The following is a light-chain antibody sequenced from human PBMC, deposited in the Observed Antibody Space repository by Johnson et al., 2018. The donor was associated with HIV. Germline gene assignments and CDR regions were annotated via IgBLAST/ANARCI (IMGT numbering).Light chain of an antibody. V-gene: IGLV1-51*01. Sequence: QSVLTQPPSVSAAPGQKVSISCSGSSSNIGNNYVSWYHHLPRTAPKLLIYENNKRPSGIPDRFSGSKSGATATLGITGLKTGDEADYYCGIWDASLSPLYVFGTGTTITVL. CDR3: GIWDASLSPLYV. CDR1: SSNIGNNY. J-gene: IGLJ1*01. CDR2: ENN.